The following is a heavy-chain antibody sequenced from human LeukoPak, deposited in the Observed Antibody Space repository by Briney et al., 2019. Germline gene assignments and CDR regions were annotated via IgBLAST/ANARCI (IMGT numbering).Heavy chain of an antibody. CDR3: ARDCGGDSYLGAFDI. D-gene: IGHD2-21*02. V-gene: IGHV4-59*13. CDR2: VYYSGTT. CDR1: GGSIHTYY. Sequence: PSETLSLICSVSGGSIHTYYWTWIRQPPGKGLEWIGNVYYSGTTYYNPSLKSRLTISVDTSKNQFSLKLNSVTAADTAVYFCARDCGGDSYLGAFDIWGQGTVVTVSS. J-gene: IGHJ3*02.